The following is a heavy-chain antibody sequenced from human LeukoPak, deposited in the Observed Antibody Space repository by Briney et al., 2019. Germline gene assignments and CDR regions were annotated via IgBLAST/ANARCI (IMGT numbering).Heavy chain of an antibody. CDR2: INPTGDST. Sequence: GASVKVSCKASGFTFSSYYMHWVRQAPGQGPEWMGLINPTGDSTFYAQKFQGRVTITRDTSASTAYMELSSLRSEDTAVYYCARGSSGWYNYFDYWGQGTLVTVSS. CDR1: GFTFSSYY. CDR3: ARGSSGWYNYFDY. J-gene: IGHJ4*02. D-gene: IGHD6-19*01. V-gene: IGHV1-46*01.